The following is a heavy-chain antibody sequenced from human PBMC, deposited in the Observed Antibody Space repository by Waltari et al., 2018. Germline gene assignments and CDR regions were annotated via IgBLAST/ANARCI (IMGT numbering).Heavy chain of an antibody. J-gene: IGHJ4*02. Sequence: EEQMVESGGDLVQPGGSLKLSCAASGFIFSDSAIHWVRQAPGKGLEGVGRVRTKTNNDATAYGAAVKGRFTISRDDSRNVAYLQMNSLKTEDTALYYCSRHDPLDYWGQGTLVTVSS. V-gene: IGHV3-73*01. CDR1: GFIFSDSA. CDR2: VRTKTNNDAT. CDR3: SRHDPLDY.